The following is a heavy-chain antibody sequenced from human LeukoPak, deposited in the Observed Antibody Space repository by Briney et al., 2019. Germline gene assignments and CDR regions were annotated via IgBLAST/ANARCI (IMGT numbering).Heavy chain of an antibody. CDR1: GFTFSSYA. V-gene: IGHV3-23*01. CDR2: ISGSGGST. Sequence: QPGGSLRLSCAASGFTFSSYAMSWVRQAPGKGLEWVSAISGSGGSTYYADSVKGRFTISRDNSKNTLYLQMNSLRVEDTAVYYCARAVYYYDSSGYWGGYYFDYWGQGTLVTVSS. D-gene: IGHD3-22*01. CDR3: ARAVYYYDSSGYWGGYYFDY. J-gene: IGHJ4*02.